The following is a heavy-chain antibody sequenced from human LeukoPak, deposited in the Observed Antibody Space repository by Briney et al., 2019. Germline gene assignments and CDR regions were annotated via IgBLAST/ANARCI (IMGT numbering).Heavy chain of an antibody. CDR2: ISGSGGST. CDR3: AKVGVIQLWTPFDY. CDR1: GFTFSSYG. J-gene: IGHJ4*02. Sequence: PGGSLRLSCAASGFTFSSYGMSWVRQAPGKGLEWVSAISGSGGSTYYADSVKGRFTISRDNSKNTLYLQMNSLRAEDTAVYYCAKVGVIQLWTPFDYWGQGTLVTVSS. V-gene: IGHV3-23*01. D-gene: IGHD5-18*01.